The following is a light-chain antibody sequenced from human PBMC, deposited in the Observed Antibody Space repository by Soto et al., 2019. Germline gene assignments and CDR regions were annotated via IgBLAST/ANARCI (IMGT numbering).Light chain of an antibody. CDR1: QNVSSY. J-gene: IGKJ4*01. Sequence: EIVLTQPPATLSLSPGERATLSCRASQNVSSYLAWYQQKPGQAPRLLIYDASNRAIGIPARFSGSGSGTDFTLTISSLQPEDFAVYFCQQRSNWPRLTFGGGTKVDIK. CDR2: DAS. V-gene: IGKV3-11*01. CDR3: QQRSNWPRLT.